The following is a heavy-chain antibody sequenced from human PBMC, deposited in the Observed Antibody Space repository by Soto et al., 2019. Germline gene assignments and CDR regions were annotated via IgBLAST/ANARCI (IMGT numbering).Heavy chain of an antibody. V-gene: IGHV4-59*08. Sequence: ASETLSLTCTVSGGSISSYYWSWIRQPPGKGLEWIGYIYYSGSTNYNPSLKSRVTISVDTSKNQFSLKLSSVTAADTAVYYFARHCALRPPPSYCGQGSLVPGSS. CDR2: IYYSGST. CDR3: ARHCALRPPPSY. J-gene: IGHJ1*01. D-gene: IGHD6-6*01. CDR1: GGSISSYY.